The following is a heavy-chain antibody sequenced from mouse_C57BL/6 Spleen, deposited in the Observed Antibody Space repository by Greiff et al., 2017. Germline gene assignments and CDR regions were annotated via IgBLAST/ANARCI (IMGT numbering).Heavy chain of an antibody. V-gene: IGHV1-53*01. CDR2: INPSNGGT. CDR3: GRPVTTVVTTGYCAY. D-gene: IGHD1-1*01. J-gene: IGHJ2*01. Sequence: QVQLQQSGTELVKPGASVKLSCKASGYTFTSYWLHWVKQRPGQGLEWIGNINPSNGGTNYNEKFKSKATLTVDKSSSTAYMLLSSLPSEDSAVYYCGRPVTTVVTTGYCAYWGQGTTLTVSS. CDR1: GYTFTSYW.